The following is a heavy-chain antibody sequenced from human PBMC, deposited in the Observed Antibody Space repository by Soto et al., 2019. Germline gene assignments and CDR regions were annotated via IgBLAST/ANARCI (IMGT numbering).Heavy chain of an antibody. CDR3: ARTHRSITMVRGVISYFFDY. D-gene: IGHD3-10*01. V-gene: IGHV1-8*01. CDR1: GYTFTSYD. Sequence: QVQLVQSGAEVKKPGASVKVSCKASGYTFTSYDIRWVRQATGQGLEWMGWMNPNSGNTGYAQKFQGSVTMTRNTSISTAYMELSSLRSEDTAVYYCARTHRSITMVRGVISYFFDYWCQGTLVTVSS. J-gene: IGHJ4*02. CDR2: MNPNSGNT.